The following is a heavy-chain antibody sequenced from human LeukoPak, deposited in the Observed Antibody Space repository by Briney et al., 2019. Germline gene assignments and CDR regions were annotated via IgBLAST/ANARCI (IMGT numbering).Heavy chain of an antibody. Sequence: GRSLRLSCAASGFTFSSYAMHWVRQAPGKGLEWVAVISYDGSNKYYADSVKGRFTISRDNSKNTLYLQMNSLRAEDTAVYYCARGRATTLDYWGQGTLVTVPS. CDR2: ISYDGSNK. J-gene: IGHJ4*02. V-gene: IGHV3-30-3*01. D-gene: IGHD5-12*01. CDR3: ARGRATTLDY. CDR1: GFTFSSYA.